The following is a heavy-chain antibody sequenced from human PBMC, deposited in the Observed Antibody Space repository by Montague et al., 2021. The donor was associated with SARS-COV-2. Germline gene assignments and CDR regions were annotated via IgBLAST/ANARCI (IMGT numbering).Heavy chain of an antibody. V-gene: IGHV6-1*01. J-gene: IGHJ3*02. CDR2: TCYRSEWYF. D-gene: IGHD1-26*01. CDR1: GDSVSSNNAA. CDR3: ARYSYSGTYFGLNDAFDI. Sequence: CAISGDSVSSNNAAWNWIRQSPSRGLEWLGRTCYRSEWYFDYAISLRSRITINPDTSKNQFSLQLDSVTLDDTAVYYCARYSYSGTYFGLNDAFDIWGQGTLVTVSS.